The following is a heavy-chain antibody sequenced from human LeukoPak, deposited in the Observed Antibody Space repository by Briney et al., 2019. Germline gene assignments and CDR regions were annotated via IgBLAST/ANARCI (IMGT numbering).Heavy chain of an antibody. V-gene: IGHV1-2*02. CDR3: ATYCSGGSCYPDDNYYGMDV. J-gene: IGHJ6*02. Sequence: ASVKVSCKASGYTFTGYYMHWVRQAPGRGLECMGWINPNSGGTNYAQKFQGRVTMTRDTSISTAYMELSRLRSDDTAVYYCATYCSGGSCYPDDNYYGMDVWGQGTTVTVSS. CDR2: INPNSGGT. D-gene: IGHD2-15*01. CDR1: GYTFTGYY.